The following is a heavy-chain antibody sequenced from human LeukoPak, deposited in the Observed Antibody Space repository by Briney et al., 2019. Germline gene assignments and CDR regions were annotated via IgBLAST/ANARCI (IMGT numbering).Heavy chain of an antibody. V-gene: IGHV4-59*08. D-gene: IGHD3-10*01. CDR2: IYYSGTT. Sequence: SETLSLTCTVSGGSFSTYYWSWIRQPPGKGLEWIGYIYYSGTTNYNPSLKSRVIISIDTSKNQFSLRLNSVTAADTAVYYCAKHGSGSYYSNWGQGTLVTVSS. J-gene: IGHJ4*02. CDR1: GGSFSTYY. CDR3: AKHGSGSYYSN.